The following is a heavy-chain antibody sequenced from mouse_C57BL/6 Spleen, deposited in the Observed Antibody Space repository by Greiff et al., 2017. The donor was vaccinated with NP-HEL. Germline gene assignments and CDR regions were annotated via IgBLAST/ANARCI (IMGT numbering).Heavy chain of an antibody. CDR2: INPNNGGT. J-gene: IGHJ1*03. CDR1: GYTFTDYY. CDR3: ARPITTVVGGYFDV. V-gene: IGHV1-26*01. Sequence: EVQLQQSGPELVKPGASVKISCKASGYTFTDYYMNWVKQSHGKSLEWIGDINPNNGGTSYNQKFKGKATLTVDKSSSTAYMELRSLTSEDSAVYYCARPITTVVGGYFDVWGTGTTVTVSS. D-gene: IGHD1-1*01.